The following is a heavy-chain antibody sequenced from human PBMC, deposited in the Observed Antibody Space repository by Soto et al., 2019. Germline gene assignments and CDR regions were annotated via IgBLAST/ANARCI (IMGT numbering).Heavy chain of an antibody. D-gene: IGHD3-10*01. CDR3: ARGSTDSYPGSRIFDF. CDR2: ITDTGGDA. V-gene: IGHV3-23*01. J-gene: IGHJ4*02. CDR1: GFTFSSYG. Sequence: LRLSCAASGFTFSSYGMHWVRQAPGKGLEWVSTITDTGGDAKYADSVRGRFTISRDNSKNTLHLQMSSLRAEDSAVYYCARGSTDSYPGSRIFDFWGRGTLVTVSS.